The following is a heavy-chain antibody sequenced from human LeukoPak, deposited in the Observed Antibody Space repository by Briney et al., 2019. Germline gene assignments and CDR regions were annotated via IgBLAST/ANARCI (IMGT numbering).Heavy chain of an antibody. CDR2: INHSGST. CDR3: ARQWLVSPLFDY. J-gene: IGHJ4*02. V-gene: IGHV4-34*01. D-gene: IGHD6-19*01. Sequence: SGTLSLTCAVYGGSLSGYYWSWIRQPPGKGLEWIGEINHSGSTNYNPSLKSRVTISVDTSKNQLSLKLSSMTAADTAVYYCARQWLVSPLFDYWGQGTLVTVSS. CDR1: GGSLSGYY.